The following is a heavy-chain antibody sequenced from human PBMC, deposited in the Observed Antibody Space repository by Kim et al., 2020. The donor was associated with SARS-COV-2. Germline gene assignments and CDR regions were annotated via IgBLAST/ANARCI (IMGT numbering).Heavy chain of an antibody. V-gene: IGHV3-53*01. Sequence: GGSLRLSCAASGFTVSSNYMSWVRQAPGKGLEWVSVIYSGGSTYYVDSVKGRFTISRDNSKNTLYLQMNSLRAEDTAVYYCARVGGGGYYDSRYYFDYGGQGTLVTVSS. CDR2: IYSGGST. D-gene: IGHD3-22*01. J-gene: IGHJ4*02. CDR3: ARVGGGGYYDSRYYFDY. CDR1: GFTVSSNY.